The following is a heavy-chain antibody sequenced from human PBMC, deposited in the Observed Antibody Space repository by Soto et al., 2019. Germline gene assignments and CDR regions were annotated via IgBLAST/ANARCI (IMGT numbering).Heavy chain of an antibody. J-gene: IGHJ4*02. CDR1: GGSISSGGYY. Sequence: QGQLQESGPGLVKSSQTLSLTCSVSGGSISSGGYYWNWIRQHPGKGLEWIGYIYYSGSTYYNPSLKSRVTISVDTSKSQFSLKLSSVTAADTAVYYCARLDGYKFDYWGQGTLVTVSS. CDR3: ARLDGYKFDY. D-gene: IGHD5-12*01. V-gene: IGHV4-31*03. CDR2: IYYSGST.